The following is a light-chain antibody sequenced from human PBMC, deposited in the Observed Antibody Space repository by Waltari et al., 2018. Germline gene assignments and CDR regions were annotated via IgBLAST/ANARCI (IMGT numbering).Light chain of an antibody. V-gene: IGKV1-5*03. J-gene: IGKJ1*01. CDR1: QSIISS. Sequence: DIQMTQSPSTLSASVRDSVTITCRASQSIISSLAWYQQKPGKAPKLLIYKASNLESGVPSRFSGSGSGTEFTLTISSLQPDDFATYYCQQYNSYPWTFGQGTKVEIK. CDR3: QQYNSYPWT. CDR2: KAS.